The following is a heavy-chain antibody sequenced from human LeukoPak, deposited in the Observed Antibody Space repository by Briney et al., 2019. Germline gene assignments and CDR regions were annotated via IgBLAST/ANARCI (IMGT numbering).Heavy chain of an antibody. J-gene: IGHJ4*02. CDR3: ARDYYTSGSPNDY. D-gene: IGHD3-10*01. CDR2: INSDGSST. Sequence: GGSLRLSCAASGFTFSKYWMHWVRQGPGKGLVWVSRINSDGSSTSYADSVKGRFTISRDNAKDTLYLQMNSLRAEDTAVYYCARDYYTSGSPNDYWGQGTLVTVSS. V-gene: IGHV3-74*01. CDR1: GFTFSKYW.